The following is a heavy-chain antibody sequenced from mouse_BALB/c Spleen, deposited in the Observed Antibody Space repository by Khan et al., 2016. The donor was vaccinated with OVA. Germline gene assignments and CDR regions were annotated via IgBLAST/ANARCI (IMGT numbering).Heavy chain of an antibody. D-gene: IGHD2-14*01. CDR1: GYTFRSYW. CDR3: ASSRGVRRSYFNV. CDR2: ILPGSGIT. J-gene: IGHJ1*01. Sequence: QVQLQQSGAELMKPGASVKISCKATGYTFRSYWIEWVKQRPGHGLEWIGEILPGSGITNYNEKFKGKATFTADTSSNTAYMPLSSLTSEDSAVYCGASSRGVRRSYFNVWGAGTTVTVSS. V-gene: IGHV1-9*01.